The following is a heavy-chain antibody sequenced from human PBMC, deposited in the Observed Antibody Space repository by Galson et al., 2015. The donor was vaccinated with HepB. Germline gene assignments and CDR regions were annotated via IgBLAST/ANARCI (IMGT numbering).Heavy chain of an antibody. J-gene: IGHJ6*02. V-gene: IGHV1-69*13. CDR1: GGTFSSYA. CDR2: IIPIFGTA. Sequence: SVKVSCKASGGTFSSYAISWVRQAPGQGLEWMGGIIPIFGTANYAQKFQGRVTITADESTSTAYMELSSLRSEDTAVYYCASPSPRYCSSTSCYYYYYGMDVRGQGTTVTVSS. CDR3: ASPSPRYCSSTSCYYYYYGMDV. D-gene: IGHD2-2*01.